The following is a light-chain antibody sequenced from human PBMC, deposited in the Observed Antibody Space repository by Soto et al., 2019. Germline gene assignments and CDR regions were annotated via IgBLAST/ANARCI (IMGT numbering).Light chain of an antibody. V-gene: IGLV2-14*01. Sequence: QSALTQPASVSGSPGQSITISCTGTSSDVGAYNFVSWYQQYPGKAPKVMIYEVNNRPSGVSNRFSGSKSGNTASLTISGLQAEDEADYYCSSFTRSSTYVLGSGTKVTVL. CDR3: SSFTRSSTYV. J-gene: IGLJ1*01. CDR1: SSDVGAYNF. CDR2: EVN.